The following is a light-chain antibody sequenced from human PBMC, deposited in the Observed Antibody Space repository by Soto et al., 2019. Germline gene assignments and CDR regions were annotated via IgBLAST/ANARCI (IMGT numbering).Light chain of an antibody. CDR1: SSDVGGYDY. V-gene: IGLV2-14*03. CDR3: SSYTSSGTVL. Sequence: QYALTQPASVSGSPGQSITISCTGTSSDVGGYDYVCWYQQHPGKAPKLIIYAVTNRPSGVSNRFSGSKSGNTASLSISGLQAEDEADYYCSSYTSSGTVLFGGGTKVTVL. J-gene: IGLJ2*01. CDR2: AVT.